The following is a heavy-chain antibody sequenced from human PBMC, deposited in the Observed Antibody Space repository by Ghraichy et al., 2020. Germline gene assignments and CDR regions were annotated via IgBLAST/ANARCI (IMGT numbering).Heavy chain of an antibody. J-gene: IGHJ4*02. CDR1: DGSISSYY. Sequence: SQTLSLTCTVSDGSISSYYWSWVRQPPGKGLECIGCIYASGSTNYDPSLKSRVTISLDTSRNQFSLNLNSVTAADTAVYYCARHRRKASISDLDYWGLGTLVTVSS. V-gene: IGHV4-4*09. CDR2: IYASGST. CDR3: ARHRRKASISDLDY.